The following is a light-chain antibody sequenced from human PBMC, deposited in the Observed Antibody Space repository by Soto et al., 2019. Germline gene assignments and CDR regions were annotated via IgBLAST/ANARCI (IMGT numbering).Light chain of an antibody. CDR2: EVS. J-gene: IGLJ2*01. V-gene: IGLV2-14*01. CDR3: SSYTSSSTIVV. Sequence: QSVLTQPASVSGSPGQSITLSCTGTSSDIGAFNYVSWYQQHPGKAPKLIIYEVSNRPSGVSNRFSGSKSGNTASLTISGLQAEDEADSYCSSYTSSSTIVVLGGGTK. CDR1: SSDIGAFNY.